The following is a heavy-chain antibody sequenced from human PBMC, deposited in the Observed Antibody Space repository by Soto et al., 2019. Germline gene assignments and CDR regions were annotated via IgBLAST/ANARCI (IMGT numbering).Heavy chain of an antibody. CDR3: ARMRNILTGYPGHFDY. Sequence: ASVKVSCKASGYTFTGYYMHWVRQAPGQGLEWMGWINPNSGGTNYAQKFQGWVTMTRDTSISTAYMELSRLRSDDTAVYYCARMRNILTGYPGHFDYWGQGTLVTVSS. J-gene: IGHJ4*02. V-gene: IGHV1-2*04. CDR1: GYTFTGYY. CDR2: INPNSGGT. D-gene: IGHD3-9*01.